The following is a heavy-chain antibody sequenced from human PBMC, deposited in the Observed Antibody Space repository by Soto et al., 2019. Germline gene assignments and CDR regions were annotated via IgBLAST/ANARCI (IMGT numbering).Heavy chain of an antibody. CDR3: VRVGRLGGY. D-gene: IGHD3-16*01. V-gene: IGHV3-7*03. J-gene: IGHJ4*02. CDR1: VFTFSRYW. CDR2: IKEDGSGK. Sequence: RWSLRLSCTASVFTFSRYWMSWVRQAPGKGLGWVANIKEDGSGKYYVDSVKGRFSISRDNARNSLYLQMNSLRVEDTAVYYCVRVGRLGGYWGQGALVTVSS.